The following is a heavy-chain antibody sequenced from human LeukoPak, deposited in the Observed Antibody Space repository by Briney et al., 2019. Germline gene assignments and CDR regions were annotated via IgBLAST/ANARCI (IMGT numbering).Heavy chain of an antibody. D-gene: IGHD3-22*01. V-gene: IGHV3-7*01. Sequence: PGGSLRLSCAASGFTFSSYWMSWVRQAPGKGLEWVANIKQDGSEKYYVDSVKGRFTISRDNAKNSLYLQMNSLRAEDTAVYYCARVTYYYDSSGYAPISSYYYMEVWGKGTTVTVSS. CDR2: IKQDGSEK. J-gene: IGHJ6*03. CDR1: GFTFSSYW. CDR3: ARVTYYYDSSGYAPISSYYYMEV.